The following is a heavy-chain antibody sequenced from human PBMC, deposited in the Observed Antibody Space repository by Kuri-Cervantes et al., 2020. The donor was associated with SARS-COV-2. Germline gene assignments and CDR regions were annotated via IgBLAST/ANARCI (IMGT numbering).Heavy chain of an antibody. J-gene: IGHJ4*02. CDR2: ISAYNGNT. V-gene: IGHV1-18*01. D-gene: IGHD6-19*01. Sequence: ASVKVSCKASGYTFTSYDINWVRQAPGQGLEWMGWISAYNGNTNYAQKLQGRVTMTTDTSTSTAYMELRSLRSDDTAVYYCARAGIAVALAEFDYWGQGTLVTVSS. CDR1: GYTFTSYD. CDR3: ARAGIAVALAEFDY.